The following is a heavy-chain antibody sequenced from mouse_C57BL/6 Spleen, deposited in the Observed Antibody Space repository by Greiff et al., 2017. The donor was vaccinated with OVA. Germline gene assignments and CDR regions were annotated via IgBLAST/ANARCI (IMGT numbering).Heavy chain of an antibody. D-gene: IGHD1-1*01. Sequence: DVMLVESGGGLVQPGGSMKLSCVASGFTFSNYWMNWVRQSPEKGLEWVAQIRLKSDNYATHYAESGKGRFTISRDDSKSSVYLQMNNLRAEDTGIYYCTFYYGSSLYYYAMDYWGQGTSVTVSS. V-gene: IGHV6-3*01. CDR2: IRLKSDNYAT. CDR1: GFTFSNYW. CDR3: TFYYGSSLYYYAMDY. J-gene: IGHJ4*01.